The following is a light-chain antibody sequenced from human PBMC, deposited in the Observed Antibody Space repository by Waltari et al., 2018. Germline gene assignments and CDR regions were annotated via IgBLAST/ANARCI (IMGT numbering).Light chain of an antibody. CDR3: QSADSSGTGV. CDR2: KDS. CDR1: ALPKQY. V-gene: IGLV3-25*03. J-gene: IGLJ2*01. Sequence: SYELTQPPSVSVSPGQTARITCSGDALPKQYAYWYQQKPGQAPVLGIYKDSERPSGIPERFSGSSSGTTVTLTISGCQAEDEADYYCQSADSSGTGVFGGGTKLTVL.